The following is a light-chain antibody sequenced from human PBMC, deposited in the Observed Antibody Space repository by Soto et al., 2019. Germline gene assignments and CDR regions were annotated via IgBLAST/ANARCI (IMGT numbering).Light chain of an antibody. Sequence: EIVLTQSPATLSLSPGERVTLSCRASQSVSGYLAWYQQKPGQAPRLLIYDASNRATGIPARFSGSGSGTDFTLTSSSLEPEDFAVYYCQQRSDWPITLGQGTRLEIK. V-gene: IGKV3-11*01. CDR2: DAS. J-gene: IGKJ5*01. CDR3: QQRSDWPIT. CDR1: QSVSGY.